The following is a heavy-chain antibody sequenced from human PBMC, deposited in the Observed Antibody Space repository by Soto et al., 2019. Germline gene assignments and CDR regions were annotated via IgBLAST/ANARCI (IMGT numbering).Heavy chain of an antibody. Sequence: PSETLSLTCTVSGGSISSSIYYWVWIRQPPGKVLDWIGSIYYSGSTYYNPSLKSRVTISVDTSKNQFSLKLSSVTAADTAVYYCASFLGYCSSTSCSEYYYYYGMDVWGQGTTVTVSS. V-gene: IGHV4-39*01. CDR1: GGSISSSIYY. CDR2: IYYSGST. J-gene: IGHJ6*02. CDR3: ASFLGYCSSTSCSEYYYYYGMDV. D-gene: IGHD2-2*01.